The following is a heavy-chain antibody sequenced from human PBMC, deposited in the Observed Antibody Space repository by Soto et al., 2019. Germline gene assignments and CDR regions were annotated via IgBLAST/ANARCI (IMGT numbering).Heavy chain of an antibody. CDR3: AHRPCRLFLFDY. J-gene: IGHJ4*02. CDR1: GFSLSTSGVG. Sequence: QITLKESGPTLVKPTQTLTLTCTFSGFSLSTSGVGVGWIRQSPGKALQWLELIYWNGDKRYNPSLKTRLTITQDTSKNHVVLTLTNMDTVDPATDDCAHRPCRLFLFDYWGQGTLVTVSS. CDR2: IYWNGDK. V-gene: IGHV2-5*01.